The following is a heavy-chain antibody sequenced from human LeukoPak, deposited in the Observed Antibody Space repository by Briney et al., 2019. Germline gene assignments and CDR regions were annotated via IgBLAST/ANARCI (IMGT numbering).Heavy chain of an antibody. V-gene: IGHV3-23*01. Sequence: PGASLRLSCAASGFTFGSYAMSWVRQAPGKGLEWVSAISGSGGSTYYADSVKGRFTISRDNSKNTLYLQMNSLRAEDTAVYYCAKDQFEYYDSSGYPSYYYYGMDVWGQGTTVTVSS. CDR3: AKDQFEYYDSSGYPSYYYYGMDV. D-gene: IGHD3-22*01. CDR2: ISGSGGST. J-gene: IGHJ6*02. CDR1: GFTFGSYA.